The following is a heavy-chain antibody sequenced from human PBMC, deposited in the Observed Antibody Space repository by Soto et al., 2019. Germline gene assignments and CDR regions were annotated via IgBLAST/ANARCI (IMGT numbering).Heavy chain of an antibody. V-gene: IGHV3-30-3*01. CDR1: GFTFNNYA. D-gene: IGHD6-13*01. CDR3: ARRIAAAGTEAFDI. CDR2: ISYDGSNK. J-gene: IGHJ3*02. Sequence: QPGGSLRLSCAASGFTFNNYAMSWVRQAPGKGLEWVAVISYDGSNKYYADSVKGRFTISRDNSKNTLYLQMNSLRAEDTAVYYCARRIAAAGTEAFDIWGQGTMVTVSS.